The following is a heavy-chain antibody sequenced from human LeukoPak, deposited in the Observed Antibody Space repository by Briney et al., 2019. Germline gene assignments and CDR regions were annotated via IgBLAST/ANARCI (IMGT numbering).Heavy chain of an antibody. Sequence: ASVKVSCKASGYTFTGYYMHWVRQAPGQGLEWMGWISPNSGGTNYAQKFQGWVTMTRDTSISTAYMELSRLRSDDTAVYYCARDSGLNWFDPWGQGTLVTVSS. CDR2: ISPNSGGT. CDR1: GYTFTGYY. J-gene: IGHJ5*02. D-gene: IGHD5-12*01. V-gene: IGHV1-2*04. CDR3: ARDSGLNWFDP.